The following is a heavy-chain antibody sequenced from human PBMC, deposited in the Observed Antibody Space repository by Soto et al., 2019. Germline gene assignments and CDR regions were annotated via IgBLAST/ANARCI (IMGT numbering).Heavy chain of an antibody. CDR3: AHSPQPEVTGATGFDY. CDR2: IYWDDDQ. V-gene: IGHV2-5*02. D-gene: IGHD1-20*01. J-gene: IGHJ4*02. CDR1: VFSLSTSGVG. Sequence: QITLKESGPTMVKPTQTLTLTCTFSVFSLSTSGVGVGWIRQPPGKALEWLALIYWDDDQRYSPSLKIRLTITKDTSTNQGVLTVTNMDPVDTATYYCAHSPQPEVTGATGFDYWGQGTLVTVSS.